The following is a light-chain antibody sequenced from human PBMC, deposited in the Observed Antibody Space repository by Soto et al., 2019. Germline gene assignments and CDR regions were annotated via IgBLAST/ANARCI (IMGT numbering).Light chain of an antibody. V-gene: IGKV3-15*01. CDR1: QDIRSG. CDR3: QQDSSWPLT. Sequence: VMMQCCAALSVAPVARGALSCRASQDIRSGLAWYQQKPGQAPRLLIYGASIRATGVPATFSGSGSGTEFTLSISSLQSEHLGVYYCQQDSSWPLTFGGGTKVDIK. CDR2: GAS. J-gene: IGKJ4*01.